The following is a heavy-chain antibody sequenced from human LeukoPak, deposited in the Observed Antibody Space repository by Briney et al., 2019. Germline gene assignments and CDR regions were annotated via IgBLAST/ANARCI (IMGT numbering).Heavy chain of an antibody. CDR3: ARDRYSSAWYEE. J-gene: IGHJ4*02. CDR1: AFTFSSYW. V-gene: IGHV3-74*01. Sequence: GGSLRLSCTASAFTFSSYWMHWVRQAPGKGLVRVSHINSGGSSTSYADSVKGRFTISRDNAKNTLYLQMNSLRAEDTAVYYCARDRYSSAWYEEWGQGTLVTVSS. D-gene: IGHD6-19*01. CDR2: INSGGSST.